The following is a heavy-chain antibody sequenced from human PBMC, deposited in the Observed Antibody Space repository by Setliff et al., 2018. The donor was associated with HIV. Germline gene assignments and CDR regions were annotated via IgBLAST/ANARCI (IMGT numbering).Heavy chain of an antibody. CDR1: GYKFTGHH. D-gene: IGHD3-9*01. V-gene: IGHV1-2*06. Sequence: GASVKVSCKAPGYKFTGHHIQWMRQAPGQGLEWMGRINPNMGDTQYAQKFQGRIIMTRDTSINTVYMELSSLTSDDTALYYCARQDIPTGYYLFDYWGQGTQVTVSS. CDR2: INPNMGDT. J-gene: IGHJ4*02. CDR3: ARQDIPTGYYLFDY.